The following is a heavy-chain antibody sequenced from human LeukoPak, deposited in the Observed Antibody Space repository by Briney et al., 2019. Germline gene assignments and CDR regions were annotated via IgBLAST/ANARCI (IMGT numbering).Heavy chain of an antibody. CDR1: GGSINSGSYY. CDR3: ARVLSGSYYGVDY. CDR2: IYTSGST. J-gene: IGHJ4*02. Sequence: SQTLSLTCTVSGGSINSGSYYWSWIRQPAGKGLEWIGRIYTSGSTNYNPSLKGRVTISVDTSKNQFSLKLSSVTAADTAVYYCARVLSGSYYGVDYWGQGTLVTVSS. D-gene: IGHD1-26*01. V-gene: IGHV4-61*02.